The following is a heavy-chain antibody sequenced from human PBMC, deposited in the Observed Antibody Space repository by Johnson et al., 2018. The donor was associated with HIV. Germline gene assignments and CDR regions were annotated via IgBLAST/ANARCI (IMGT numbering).Heavy chain of an antibody. CDR3: VREGRGYQLLGAFDI. CDR2: ISYDGSNK. D-gene: IGHD2-2*01. CDR1: GFTVSANY. J-gene: IGHJ3*02. V-gene: IGHV3-30-3*01. Sequence: QVQLVESGGGVVQPGGSLRLSCVASGFTVSANYMNWVRQAPGKGLEWVAVISYDGSNKYYADSVKGRFTISRDNYKNSVYLQMDSLRVEDTAVYYCVREGRGYQLLGAFDIWGQGTMVTVSS.